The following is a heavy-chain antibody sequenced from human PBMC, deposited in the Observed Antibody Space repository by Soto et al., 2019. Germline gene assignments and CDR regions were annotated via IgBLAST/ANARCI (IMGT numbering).Heavy chain of an antibody. D-gene: IGHD3-3*01. Sequence: SETLSLTCAVSGGSIISSNWWSWVRQPPGKGLEWIGEIYHSGSTNYNPSLKSRVTISVDKSKNQFSLKLSSVTAADTAVYYCARRPESITIFGVVPNYPYYYDMDVWGQGTTVTVSS. V-gene: IGHV4-4*02. CDR1: GGSIISSNW. J-gene: IGHJ6*02. CDR3: ARRPESITIFGVVPNYPYYYDMDV. CDR2: IYHSGST.